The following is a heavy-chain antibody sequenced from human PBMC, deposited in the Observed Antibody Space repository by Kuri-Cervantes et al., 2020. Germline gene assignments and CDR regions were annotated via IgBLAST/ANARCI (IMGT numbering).Heavy chain of an antibody. CDR1: GGSISGYY. CDR3: AKVRGYSYGPFDY. CDR2: INHSGST. J-gene: IGHJ4*01. Sequence: SETLSLTCAVYGGSISGYYWSWIRHPPGKGLEWIGEINHSGSTNYNPSLKRRITITVDTSKNQFSLKLSPVPAADTAVYYYAKVRGYSYGPFDYWGQGTLVTVSS. V-gene: IGHV4-34*01. D-gene: IGHD5-18*01.